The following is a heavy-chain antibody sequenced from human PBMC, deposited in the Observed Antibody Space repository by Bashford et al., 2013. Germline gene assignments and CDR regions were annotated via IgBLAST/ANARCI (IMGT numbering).Heavy chain of an antibody. D-gene: IGHD6-13*01. CDR2: SKWYN. Sequence: SKWYNDYAGSVKSRININPDTSKNQFSLQLNSVTPEDTAVYYCARDVSATGLDYWGQGTLVTVSS. J-gene: IGHJ4*02. V-gene: IGHV6-1*01. CDR3: ARDVSATGLDY.